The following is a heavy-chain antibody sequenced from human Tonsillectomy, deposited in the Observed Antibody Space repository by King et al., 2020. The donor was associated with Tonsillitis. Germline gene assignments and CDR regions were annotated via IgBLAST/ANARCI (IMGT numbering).Heavy chain of an antibody. CDR3: ARDSDRPGSGYYYAFDY. J-gene: IGHJ4*02. CDR1: GGTFSSYA. Sequence: VQLVQSGAKVKKPGSSVKVSCKASGGTFSSYAISWVRQAPGQGLEWMGGIIPIFGTANYAQKFQGRVTITADESTSTAYMELSSLRSADTAVYYCARDSDRPGSGYYYAFDYWGQGTLVTVSS. D-gene: IGHD3-22*01. V-gene: IGHV1-69*01. CDR2: IIPIFGTA.